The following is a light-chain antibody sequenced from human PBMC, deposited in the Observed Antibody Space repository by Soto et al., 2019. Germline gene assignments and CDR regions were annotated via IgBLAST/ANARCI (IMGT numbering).Light chain of an antibody. Sequence: DIKMTQSPSTRPASVGDRVAVSCRASQSISNWLAWYQQKPGTAPKVLIYKASTLKSGVPSRFSGSGSGTEFTLTISSLQPDDFATYNCQHYNSYSEALGQGTKVDIK. CDR3: QHYNSYSEA. CDR1: QSISNW. CDR2: KAS. J-gene: IGKJ1*01. V-gene: IGKV1-5*03.